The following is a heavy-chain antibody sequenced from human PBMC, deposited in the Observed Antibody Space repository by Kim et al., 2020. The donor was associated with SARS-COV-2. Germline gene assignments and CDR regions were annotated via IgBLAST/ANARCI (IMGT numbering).Heavy chain of an antibody. Sequence: GGSLRLSCAASGFTFSSYWMSWVRQAPGKGLEWVANIKQDGSEKYYVDSVKGRFTISRDNAKNSLYLQMNSLRAEDTAVYYCARGGGGYCSGGSCYSTDGWFDPWGQGTLVTVSS. CDR1: GFTFSSYW. J-gene: IGHJ5*02. V-gene: IGHV3-7*01. D-gene: IGHD2-15*01. CDR3: ARGGGGYCSGGSCYSTDGWFDP. CDR2: IKQDGSEK.